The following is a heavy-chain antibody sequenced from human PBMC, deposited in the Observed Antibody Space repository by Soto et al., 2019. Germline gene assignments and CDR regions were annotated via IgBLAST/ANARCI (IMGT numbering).Heavy chain of an antibody. Sequence: QVQLVESGGGLVKPGGSLRLSCAASGFTFSDYYMNWIRKAPGTGLEWISYISTSGSTKYYADSVKGRFTISRDNAKNSMYMQLNSLRSEDTAVYHCARHVRGSGLLIAWNYYFMDICDKGTTVTVSS. CDR3: ARHVRGSGLLIAWNYYFMDI. V-gene: IGHV3-11*01. CDR2: ISTSGSTK. D-gene: IGHD3-10*01. CDR1: GFTFSDYY. J-gene: IGHJ6*03.